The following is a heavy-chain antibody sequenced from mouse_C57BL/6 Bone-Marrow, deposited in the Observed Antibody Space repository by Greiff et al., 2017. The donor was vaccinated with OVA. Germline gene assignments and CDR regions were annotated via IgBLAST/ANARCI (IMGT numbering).Heavy chain of an antibody. V-gene: IGHV2-9-1*01. CDR2: IWTGGGT. CDR1: GFSLTSYA. Sequence: VNVVESGPGLVAPSQSLSITCTVSGFSLTSYAISWVRQPPGKGLEWLGVIWTGGGTNYNSALKSRLSISKDNSKSQVFLKMNSLQTEDTARYYCARKGAYDYDEGPFAYWGQGTLVTVSA. CDR3: ARKGAYDYDEGPFAY. J-gene: IGHJ3*01. D-gene: IGHD2-4*01.